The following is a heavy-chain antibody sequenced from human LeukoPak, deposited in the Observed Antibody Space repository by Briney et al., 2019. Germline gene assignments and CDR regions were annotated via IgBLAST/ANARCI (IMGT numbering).Heavy chain of an antibody. J-gene: IGHJ3*01. CDR2: IGSSISTK. CDR1: GFTFSSHS. V-gene: IGHV3-48*02. CDR3: ARDFAVGDGFDF. Sequence: GGSLRLSCAASGFTFSSHSMNWVRQAPGKGLEWVSYIGSSISTKYYADSVKGRFTISRDNAKSSLYLQMNSLRDEDTAVYYCARDFAVGDGFDFWGLGTMVTVSS.